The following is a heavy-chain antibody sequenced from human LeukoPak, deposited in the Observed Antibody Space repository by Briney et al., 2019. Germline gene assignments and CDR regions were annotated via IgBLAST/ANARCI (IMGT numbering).Heavy chain of an antibody. J-gene: IGHJ4*02. CDR3: ASIYSSGYYLDY. V-gene: IGHV3-30*02. Sequence: LTGGSLRLSCAASGFTFSSYGMHWVRQAPGKGLEWVAFIRYDGSNKYYADSVKGRFTISRDNSKNTLYLQMNSLRAEDTAVYYCASIYSSGYYLDYWGQGTLVTVSS. D-gene: IGHD3-22*01. CDR2: IRYDGSNK. CDR1: GFTFSSYG.